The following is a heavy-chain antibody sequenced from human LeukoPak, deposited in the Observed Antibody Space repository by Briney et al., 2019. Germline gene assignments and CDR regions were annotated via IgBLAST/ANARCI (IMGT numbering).Heavy chain of an antibody. V-gene: IGHV1-18*04. D-gene: IGHD3-10*01. Sequence: ASVKVSRKASGYTFTSYGISWVRQAPGQGLEWMGWISAYNGNTNYAQKLQGRVTMTTDTSTSTAYMELRSLRSDDTAVYYCARDRPLLWFGELDLGRTYYYYGMDVWGKGTTVIVSS. CDR1: GYTFTSYG. CDR2: ISAYNGNT. J-gene: IGHJ6*04. CDR3: ARDRPLLWFGELDLGRTYYYYGMDV.